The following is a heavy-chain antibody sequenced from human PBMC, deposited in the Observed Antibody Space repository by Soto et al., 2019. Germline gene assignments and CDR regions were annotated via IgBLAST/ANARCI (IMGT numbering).Heavy chain of an antibody. V-gene: IGHV4-30-2*01. CDR2: ITHLENT. CDR1: GASISYGAYS. CDR3: VRVSVNDPFEY. D-gene: IGHD1-1*01. J-gene: IGHJ4*02. Sequence: QLRLQESGSGVVKTSESLSLTCTVFGASISYGAYSWSWIRQPPGRGLDWIGHITHLENTYFNPSFKSRVSMSIDRTKNHFSPKVTPMTAADKGRCFRVRVSVNDPFEYWGQVILVTVSS.